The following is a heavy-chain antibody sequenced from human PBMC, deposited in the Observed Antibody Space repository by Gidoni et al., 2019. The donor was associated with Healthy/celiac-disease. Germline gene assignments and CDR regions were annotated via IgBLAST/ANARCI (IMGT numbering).Heavy chain of an antibody. V-gene: IGHV4-34*01. CDR2: INHSGSI. J-gene: IGHJ4*02. CDR3: ARYRAGTTTFDY. D-gene: IGHD1-7*01. Sequence: GLEWIGEINHSGSINYNPSLKSRVTISVDTSKNQFSLKLSSVTAADTAVYYCARYRAGTTTFDYWGQGTLVTVSS.